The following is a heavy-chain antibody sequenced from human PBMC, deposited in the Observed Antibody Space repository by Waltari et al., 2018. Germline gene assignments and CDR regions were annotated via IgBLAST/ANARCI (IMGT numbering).Heavy chain of an antibody. J-gene: IGHJ4*02. D-gene: IGHD3-10*01. CDR2: IYYSGRS. CDR1: GDSVINSNYS. Sequence: QLQLLESGPGLVKPSETLSLSCSVSGDSVINSNYSWGWIRQPPGKGLERIGNIYYSGRSSYNPARKSRVIISVYTSKNQFSVRLTSVTAADTALFYCARLSPPMWVRGVKGGYYFDYWGPGTLVTVSS. CDR3: ARLSPPMWVRGVKGGYYFDY. V-gene: IGHV4-39*07.